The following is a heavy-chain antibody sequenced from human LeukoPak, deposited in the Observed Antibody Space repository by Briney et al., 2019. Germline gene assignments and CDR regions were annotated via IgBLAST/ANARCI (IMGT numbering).Heavy chain of an antibody. CDR3: ARERTVTTPPYYYYYGMDV. D-gene: IGHD4-17*01. Sequence: ASVKVSCKASGYTFTSYAMRWVRQAPGQRLEWMGWINAGNGNTKYSQKFQGRVTITRDTSASTAYMELSSLRSEDTAVYYCARERTVTTPPYYYYYGMDVWGKGTTVTVSS. V-gene: IGHV1-3*01. CDR1: GYTFTSYA. CDR2: INAGNGNT. J-gene: IGHJ6*04.